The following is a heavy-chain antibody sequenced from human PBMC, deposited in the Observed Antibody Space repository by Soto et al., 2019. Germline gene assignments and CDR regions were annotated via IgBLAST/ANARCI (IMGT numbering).Heavy chain of an antibody. CDR1: GFTVSSNY. Sequence: PGGSLRLSCAASGFTVSSNYMTWVRQAPGKGLEWVSSISESGGSTHYADSVRGRFTISRDNSKNTVYLQMDSLRVDDTALYYCARPATVTPSYYYGMDVWGQGTTVTVSS. J-gene: IGHJ6*02. CDR2: ISESGGST. D-gene: IGHD4-17*01. CDR3: ARPATVTPSYYYGMDV. V-gene: IGHV3-23*01.